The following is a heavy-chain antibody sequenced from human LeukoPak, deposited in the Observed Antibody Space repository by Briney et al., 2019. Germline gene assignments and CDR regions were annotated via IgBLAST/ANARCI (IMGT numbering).Heavy chain of an antibody. J-gene: IGHJ3*02. CDR3: ARPGIAAAGTLGAFDM. CDR1: GGSFSGYY. CDR2: INHSGST. V-gene: IGHV4-34*01. Sequence: SETLSLTCAVYGGSFSGYYWSWIRQPPGKGLEWIGEINHSGSTNYNPSLKSRVTISVDTSKNQFSLKLSSVTAADTAVYYCARPGIAAAGTLGAFDMWGQGTMVTVSS. D-gene: IGHD6-13*01.